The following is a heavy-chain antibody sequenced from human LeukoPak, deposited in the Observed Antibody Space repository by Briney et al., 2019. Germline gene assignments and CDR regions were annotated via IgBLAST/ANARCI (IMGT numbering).Heavy chain of an antibody. V-gene: IGHV4-59*01. CDR1: DGSITNND. CDR3: ARDPRRWTLGMHFDY. D-gene: IGHD3-16*01. CDR2: VHYSGTT. Sequence: SETLSLTCTISDGSITNNDWSWVRQTPGKGLEFIGYVHYSGTTNYNPSLRSRVTISIDTSRKHFFLKLKSVTAADTAVYYCARDPRRWTLGMHFDYWGQGTLVTVSS. J-gene: IGHJ4*02.